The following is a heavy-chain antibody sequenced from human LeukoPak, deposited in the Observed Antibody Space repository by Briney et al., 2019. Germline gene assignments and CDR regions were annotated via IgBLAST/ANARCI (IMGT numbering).Heavy chain of an antibody. D-gene: IGHD3-10*01. V-gene: IGHV4-59*01. CDR1: GGSINSYY. Sequence: SETLSLTCTVSGGSINSYYWSWIRQPPGKGLEWIGYIYYSGSTNYNPSLKSRVTISVGTSKNQFSLKLGSVTAADTAVYYCARLLWFGELHYYFDYWGQGTLATVSS. J-gene: IGHJ4*02. CDR2: IYYSGST. CDR3: ARLLWFGELHYYFDY.